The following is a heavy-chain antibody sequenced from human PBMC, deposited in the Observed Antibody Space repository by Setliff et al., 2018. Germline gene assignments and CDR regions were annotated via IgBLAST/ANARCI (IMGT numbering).Heavy chain of an antibody. CDR2: IYYSGST. J-gene: IGHJ3*02. CDR3: ARGLHDTSDDYYVGAFDM. D-gene: IGHD3-22*01. CDR1: GGSISSSSYY. V-gene: IGHV4-39*07. Sequence: SETLSLTCTVSGGSISSSSYYWGWIRQPPGKGLEWIGSIYYSGSTYYNPSLKSRVTISVDTSKNQFSLKLSSVTAADTALYYCARGLHDTSDDYYVGAFDMWGLGTMVTVSS.